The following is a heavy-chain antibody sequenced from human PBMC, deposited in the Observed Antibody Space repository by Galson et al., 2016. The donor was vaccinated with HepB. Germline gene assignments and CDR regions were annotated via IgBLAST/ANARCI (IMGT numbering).Heavy chain of an antibody. V-gene: IGHV3-30*18. Sequence: SLRLSCAASGFPFKNFGMHWVRQAPGKGPEWLAVISYGGVTKFYATSVRGRFTISRDNSKNTLYLQMNNLRPEDTAVYYCAKERYCSGQTCYKMDYWGQGILVTVSS. J-gene: IGHJ4*02. D-gene: IGHD2-15*01. CDR2: ISYGGVTK. CDR1: GFPFKNFG. CDR3: AKERYCSGQTCYKMDY.